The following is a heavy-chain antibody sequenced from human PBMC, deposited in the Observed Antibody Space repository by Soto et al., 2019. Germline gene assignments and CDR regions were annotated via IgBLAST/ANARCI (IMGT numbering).Heavy chain of an antibody. CDR3: ARSPRVIVAAKGTLDF. CDR2: ISTSTGNT. D-gene: IGHD2-21*02. CDR1: GYTFTTFG. V-gene: IGHV1-18*04. J-gene: IGHJ4*02. Sequence: QVQLVQSGGEVKKPGASVKVSCKASGYTFTTFGITWVRQAPGQGLEWLGWISTSTGNTNSAQKLQGRVTLTTDTSTRTAYMELRSLTSDDTAVYYCARSPRVIVAAKGTLDFWGQGTLVTVSS.